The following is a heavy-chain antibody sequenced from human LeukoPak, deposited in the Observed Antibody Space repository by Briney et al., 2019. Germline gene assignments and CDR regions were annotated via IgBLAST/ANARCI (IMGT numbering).Heavy chain of an antibody. V-gene: IGHV3-23*01. CDR2: ISGSGGST. CDR3: AKVSGFWSGYLSDY. CDR1: GFTFSSYA. J-gene: IGHJ4*02. Sequence: GGSLRLSCAASGFTFSSYAMSWVRQAPGKGLEWVSAISGSGGSTYYADSVKGRFTISRDNSKSTLYLQMNSLRAEDTAVYYCAKVSGFWSGYLSDYWGQGTLVTVSS. D-gene: IGHD3-3*01.